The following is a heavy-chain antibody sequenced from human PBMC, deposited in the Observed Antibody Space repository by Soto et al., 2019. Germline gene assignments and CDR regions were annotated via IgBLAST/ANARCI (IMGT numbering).Heavy chain of an antibody. D-gene: IGHD1-1*01. CDR1: GYTFTSDY. CDR2: INPSGGST. CDR3: ARDERRYDDAFDI. Sequence: ASLKVSWKASGYTFTSDYIHWVRQAPGQGLEWMGIINPSGGSTSYAQKFQGRVTMTRDTSTSTVYMELSSLRSEDTAVYYCARDERRYDDAFDIWGQGTMVTV. J-gene: IGHJ3*02. V-gene: IGHV1-46*01.